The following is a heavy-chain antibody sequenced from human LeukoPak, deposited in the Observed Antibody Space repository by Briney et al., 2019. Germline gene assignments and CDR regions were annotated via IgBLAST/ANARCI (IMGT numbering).Heavy chain of an antibody. V-gene: IGHV4-4*09. CDR2: IYTSGST. CDR1: GGSISSYY. J-gene: IGHJ5*02. CDR3: VRPEVPGYWFDP. Sequence: SETLSLTCTVSGGSISSYYWSWIRQPPGKGLEWIGYIYTSGSTNYNPSLKSRVTISVDTSKNQFSLKLSSVTAADTAVYYCVRPEVPGYWFDPWGQGTLVTVSS.